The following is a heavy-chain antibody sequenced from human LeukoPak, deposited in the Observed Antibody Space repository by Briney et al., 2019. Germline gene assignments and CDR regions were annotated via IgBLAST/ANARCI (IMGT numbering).Heavy chain of an antibody. J-gene: IGHJ4*02. Sequence: GGSLRLSCAASGFTFSDYYMAWIRQAPGKGLEWISYITSNSYSMYYADSVEGRFTISRDNTKKSLYLQMNSLRAEDTAVYYCAREGATAGSGYYFDYWGQGSLVTVSS. CDR1: GFTFSDYY. CDR2: ITSNSYSM. D-gene: IGHD6-13*01. CDR3: AREGATAGSGYYFDY. V-gene: IGHV3-11*04.